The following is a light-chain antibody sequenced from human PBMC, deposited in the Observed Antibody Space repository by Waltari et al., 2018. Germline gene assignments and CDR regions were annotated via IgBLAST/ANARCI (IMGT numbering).Light chain of an antibody. CDR1: QSLLHSNGYNY. CDR3: MQALQTPRA. V-gene: IGKV2-28*01. J-gene: IGKJ1*01. Sequence: DIVMTQSPLSLPVTPGEPASLSCRSSQSLLHSNGYNYLDWYRQKPGQSPQLLIYLGSNRASGVPDRFSGSGSGTDFTLKISRVEAEDVGVYYCMQALQTPRAFGQGTKVEIK. CDR2: LGS.